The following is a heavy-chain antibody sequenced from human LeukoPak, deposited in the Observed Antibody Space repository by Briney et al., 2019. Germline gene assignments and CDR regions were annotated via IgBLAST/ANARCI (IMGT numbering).Heavy chain of an antibody. D-gene: IGHD2-2*01. Sequence: ASVKVSCKASGYTFTGYYMHWVRQAPGQGLEWMGWINPNSGGTNYAQKFQGRVTMTRDTSISTAYMELSRLRSDDTAVYYCARDICSSTSCQYNWFDPRGQGTLVTVSS. CDR3: ARDICSSTSCQYNWFDP. J-gene: IGHJ5*02. CDR2: INPNSGGT. V-gene: IGHV1-2*02. CDR1: GYTFTGYY.